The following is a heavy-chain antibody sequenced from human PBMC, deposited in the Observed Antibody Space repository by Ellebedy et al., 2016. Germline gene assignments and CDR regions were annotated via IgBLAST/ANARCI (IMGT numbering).Heavy chain of an antibody. CDR1: GFTFDDYG. D-gene: IGHD4-17*01. CDR2: ISSRSSYI. J-gene: IGHJ5*02. CDR3: AREVYGDYEP. Sequence: GGSLRLSXAASGFTFDDYGMSWVRQAPGKGLEWVASISSRSSYIHYTDSVKGRFTISRDDAKNLLFLQMDSLRVDDTAVYYCAREVYGDYEPWGQGTRVTVSS. V-gene: IGHV3-21*06.